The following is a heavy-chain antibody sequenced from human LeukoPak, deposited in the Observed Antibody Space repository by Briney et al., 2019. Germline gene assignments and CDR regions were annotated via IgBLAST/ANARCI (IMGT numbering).Heavy chain of an antibody. V-gene: IGHV3-30*18. Sequence: GGSLRLSCAASGFTFSSYGMHWVRQAPGRGLEWVAVISYDGSNEYYADSVKGRFTISRDNSKNTVYMQMNSLRVEDTAVYCCAKEDYYGSGSYLGYWGQGTPVTVSS. CDR1: GFTFSSYG. J-gene: IGHJ4*02. D-gene: IGHD3-10*01. CDR2: ISYDGSNE. CDR3: AKEDYYGSGSYLGY.